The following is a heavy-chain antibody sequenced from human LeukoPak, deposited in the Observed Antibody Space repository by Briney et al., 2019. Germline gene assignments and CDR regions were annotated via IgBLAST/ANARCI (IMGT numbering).Heavy chain of an antibody. D-gene: IGHD5-12*01. CDR2: ISYDGLNK. J-gene: IGHJ4*02. V-gene: IGHV3-30*18. CDR1: GFIFSNYG. Sequence: GGSLRLSCAASGFIFSNYGIHWVRQAPGKGLEWVAVISYDGLNKNYADSVEGRFTISRDNSRNTLSLQMNSLRVEDTAIYYCAKGVRSGYDRLDYWGQGALVTVSS. CDR3: AKGVRSGYDRLDY.